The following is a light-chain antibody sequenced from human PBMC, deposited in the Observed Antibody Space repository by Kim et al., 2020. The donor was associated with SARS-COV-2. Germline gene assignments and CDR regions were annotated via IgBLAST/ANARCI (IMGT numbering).Light chain of an antibody. Sequence: QSVLTQPPSASGTPGQRVTISCSGSSSNIGSNYVYWYQQLPGTAPNLLIYRNNQRPSGVPDRFSGSKSGTSASLAISGLRSGDEADDFCAAWDDSLSGRVFGGGTQLTVL. CDR1: SSNIGSNY. CDR2: RNN. J-gene: IGLJ3*02. CDR3: AAWDDSLSGRV. V-gene: IGLV1-47*01.